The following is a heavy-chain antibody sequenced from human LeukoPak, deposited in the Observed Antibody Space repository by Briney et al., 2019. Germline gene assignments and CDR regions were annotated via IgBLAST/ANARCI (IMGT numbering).Heavy chain of an antibody. CDR2: INHSGST. CDR1: GGSFSGYY. CDR3: ARRGLNYDILTGYYKYYYYYYMDV. D-gene: IGHD3-9*01. Sequence: SETLSLTCAVYGGSFSGYYWSWIRQPPGKGLEWIGEINHSGSTNYNPSLKSRVTISVDTSKNQFSLKLSSVTAADTAVYYCARRGLNYDILTGYYKYYYYYYMDVWGKGTTVTISS. V-gene: IGHV4-34*01. J-gene: IGHJ6*03.